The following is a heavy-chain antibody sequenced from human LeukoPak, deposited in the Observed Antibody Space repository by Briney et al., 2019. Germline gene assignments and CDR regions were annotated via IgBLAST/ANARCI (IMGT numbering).Heavy chain of an antibody. V-gene: IGHV1-2*02. J-gene: IGHJ4*02. CDR2: INPNSGGT. Sequence: ASVKVSCKASGYTFTGYYMHWVRQAPGQGLEWMGWINPNSGGTNYAQKFQGRVTMTRDTSISTAYMGLSRPRSDDTAVYYCARDVVGYFDYWGQGTLVTVSS. CDR1: GYTFTGYY. CDR3: ARDVVGYFDY.